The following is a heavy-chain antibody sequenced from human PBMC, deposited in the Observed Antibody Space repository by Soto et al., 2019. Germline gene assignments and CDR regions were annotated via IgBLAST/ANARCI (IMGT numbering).Heavy chain of an antibody. Sequence: GGSLRLSCAASGFSFSTHYMNWVRQTPGKGLEWVSSINRDSTVIKYADSVKGRFTISRDNARNSLYLELNSLRAEDTAVYYCARVSLYCTNGVCSSQLGINFDYWGQGTLVTVSS. V-gene: IGHV3-21*04. D-gene: IGHD2-8*01. CDR2: INRDSTVI. CDR1: GFSFSTHY. CDR3: ARVSLYCTNGVCSSQLGINFDY. J-gene: IGHJ4*02.